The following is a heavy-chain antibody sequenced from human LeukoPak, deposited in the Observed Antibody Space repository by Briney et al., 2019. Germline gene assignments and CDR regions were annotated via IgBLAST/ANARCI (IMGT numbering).Heavy chain of an antibody. V-gene: IGHV1-46*01. J-gene: IGHJ4*02. D-gene: IGHD3-10*01. Sequence: ASVKVSCKASGYTFTNYYIHWVRQAPGQGLEWMGIINPRGGSTSYAQKFQGRVTITADKSTSTAYMELSSLRSEDTAVYYCARGRVDLITMVRGVILHGELDYWGQGTLVTVSS. CDR1: GYTFTNYY. CDR2: INPRGGST. CDR3: ARGRVDLITMVRGVILHGELDY.